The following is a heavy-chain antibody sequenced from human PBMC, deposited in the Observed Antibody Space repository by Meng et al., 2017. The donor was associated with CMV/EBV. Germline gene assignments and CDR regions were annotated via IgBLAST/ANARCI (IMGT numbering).Heavy chain of an antibody. J-gene: IGHJ6*02. CDR3: ARVKIVVVPAAIDGSSFSYYGMDV. V-gene: IGHV3-21*01. Sequence: GGSLRLSCAASGFTFSSYSMNWVRQAPGKGLEWVSSISSSSSYIYYADSVKGRFIISRDNAKNSLYLQMNSLRAEDTAVYYCARVKIVVVPAAIDGSSFSYYGMDVWGQGTTVTVSS. D-gene: IGHD2-2*01. CDR1: GFTFSSYS. CDR2: ISSSSSYI.